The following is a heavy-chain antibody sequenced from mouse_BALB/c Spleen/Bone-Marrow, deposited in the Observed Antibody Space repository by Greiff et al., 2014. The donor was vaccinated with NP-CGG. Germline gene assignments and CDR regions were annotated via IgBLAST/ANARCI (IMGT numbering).Heavy chain of an antibody. V-gene: IGHV5-17*02. J-gene: IGHJ2*01. Sequence: VQLKGSGGGLVQPGGSRKLSCAASGFTFSSFGVHWGRQAPEKGLEWVAYISSGSGTIYYADTVKGRFTISRDNPKNTLFLQMTSLRSEDTAMYYCARGKYGYDYWGQGTTLTVSS. CDR2: ISSGSGTI. CDR3: ARGKYGYDY. CDR1: GFTFSSFG. D-gene: IGHD2-10*02.